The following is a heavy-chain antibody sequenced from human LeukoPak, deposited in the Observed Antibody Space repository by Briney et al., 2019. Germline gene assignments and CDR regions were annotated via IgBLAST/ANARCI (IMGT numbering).Heavy chain of an antibody. D-gene: IGHD3-22*01. CDR2: HSDRGGRT. CDR1: GLTLSNYG. J-gene: IGHJ4*02. Sequence: GGSLRLSRAVSGLTLSNYGMGWVPQAPGKGLEWVAGHSDRGGRTNYADSVKGRFTISRANPKNTLYLQMNSLRAEDTAVYFCAKRGVVIRVILVGFHKEAQYFDSWGQGALVTVSS. CDR3: AKRGVVIRVILVGFHKEAQYFDS. V-gene: IGHV3-23*01.